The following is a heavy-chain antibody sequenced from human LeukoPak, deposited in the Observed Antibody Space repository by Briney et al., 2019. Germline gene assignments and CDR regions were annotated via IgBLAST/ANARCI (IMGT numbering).Heavy chain of an antibody. J-gene: IGHJ6*02. CDR2: FYYGGDT. D-gene: IGHD6-13*01. Sequence: SETLSLTCTVSGGSINNYYWTWIRQPPGKGLELIGYFYYGGDTKYSPSLKSRVTISIDTSKNQFSLKLSSVTAADTAVYYCTRSGHTSSWYHSAYYYYGMDVWGQGTTVTVSS. CDR3: TRSGHTSSWYHSAYYYYGMDV. CDR1: GGSINNYY. V-gene: IGHV4-59*01.